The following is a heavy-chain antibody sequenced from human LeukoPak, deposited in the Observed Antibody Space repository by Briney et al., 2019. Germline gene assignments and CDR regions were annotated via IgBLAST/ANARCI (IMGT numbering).Heavy chain of an antibody. CDR2: IDSDGSSR. D-gene: IGHD5-12*01. Sequence: GGSLRLSCAASGVTFSYYWWHWVRQAPGKGLVWVSRIDSDGSSRSYAGSVKGRFTISRDNAKNTLYLQMNSLRAEDTAVYYCVREGGYDTFENWGQGTLATVSS. V-gene: IGHV3-74*01. J-gene: IGHJ4*02. CDR1: GVTFSYYW. CDR3: VREGGYDTFEN.